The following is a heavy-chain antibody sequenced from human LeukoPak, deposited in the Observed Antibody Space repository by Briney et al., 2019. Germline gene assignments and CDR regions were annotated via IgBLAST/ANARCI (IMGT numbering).Heavy chain of an antibody. Sequence: ASVKVSCKASGYTFTSYYMHWVRQAPGQGLEWMGIINPSGGSTSYAQKFQGRVTMTRDSSTSTVYMELSSLRSEDTAVYYCARDRVSSGWPLTLDYWGQGTLVTVSS. CDR2: INPSGGST. D-gene: IGHD6-19*01. J-gene: IGHJ4*02. CDR1: GYTFTSYY. CDR3: ARDRVSSGWPLTLDY. V-gene: IGHV1-46*01.